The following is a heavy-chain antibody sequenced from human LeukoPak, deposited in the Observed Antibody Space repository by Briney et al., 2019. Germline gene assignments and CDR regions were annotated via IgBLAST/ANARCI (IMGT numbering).Heavy chain of an antibody. CDR1: GFTFSSYG. D-gene: IGHD3-3*01. V-gene: IGHV3-30*18. CDR3: AKEKSIRFLEWLSNYFDY. J-gene: IGHJ4*02. CDR2: ISYDGSNK. Sequence: AGGSLRLSCAASGFTFSSYGMHWVRQVPGKGLEWVAVISYDGSNKYYADSVKGRFTISRDNSKNTLYLQMNSLRAEDTAVYYCAKEKSIRFLEWLSNYFDYWGQGTLVTVSS.